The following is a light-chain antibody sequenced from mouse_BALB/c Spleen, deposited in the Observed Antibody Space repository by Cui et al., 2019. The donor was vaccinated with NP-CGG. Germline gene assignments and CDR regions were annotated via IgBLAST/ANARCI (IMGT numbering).Light chain of an antibody. CDR3: ALWYSNHWV. Sequence: QAVVTQDSAPTTSPGDTVTLTCRSSTGAVTTKNYANWVQEKPGHLFTGLIGGTNNRTPGVPARFSGSLIGDKAALTITGAQTEDEAIYFCALWYSNHWVFGGGTKLTVL. J-gene: IGLJ1*01. V-gene: IGLV1*01. CDR2: GTN. CDR1: TGAVTTKNY.